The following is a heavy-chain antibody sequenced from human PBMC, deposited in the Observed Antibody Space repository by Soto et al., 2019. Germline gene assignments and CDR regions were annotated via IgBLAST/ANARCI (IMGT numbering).Heavy chain of an antibody. CDR2: IYTTGST. D-gene: IGHD3-22*01. Sequence: SETLSLTCTVSGGSISTYFWSWIRQPAGGGLEWIGRIYTTGSTNYNPSLKSRVTMSLDTSRNQFSLKLSSVTAADTAVYYCAREGGYFDSSGSGVYHYHGVDVWGQGTTGTVSS. CDR3: AREGGYFDSSGSGVYHYHGVDV. CDR1: GGSISTYF. J-gene: IGHJ6*02. V-gene: IGHV4-4*07.